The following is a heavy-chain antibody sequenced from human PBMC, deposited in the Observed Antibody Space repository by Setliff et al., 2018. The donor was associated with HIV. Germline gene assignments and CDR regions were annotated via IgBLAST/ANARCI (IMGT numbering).Heavy chain of an antibody. J-gene: IGHJ4*02. V-gene: IGHV5-51*01. Sequence: GESLRISCKGSGYSFTNYWVGWVRQMPGRGLEWMGIIYPIDSDTKYSPSFWGRVTISVDKSTNTAYLHWNSLRPADTAMYYCGRSGKSGELYAYWGQGTQVTVSS. CDR1: GYSFTNYW. CDR3: GRSGKSGELYAY. CDR2: IYPIDSDT. D-gene: IGHD3-10*01.